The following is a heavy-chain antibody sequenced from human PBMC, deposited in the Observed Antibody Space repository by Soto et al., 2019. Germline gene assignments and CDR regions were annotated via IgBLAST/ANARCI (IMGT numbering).Heavy chain of an antibody. D-gene: IGHD3-10*01. CDR3: ARVLSPWGSGSFDY. J-gene: IGHJ4*02. Sequence: QVQLVQSGAEVKKPGASVKVSCKASGYTFTSYYMHWVRQAPGQGLEWMGIVNPSGGSTSYAQKFQGRVTMTRDTSTSTVYMELRSLRFEDTAVYYCARVLSPWGSGSFDYWGQGTLVTVSS. V-gene: IGHV1-46*01. CDR1: GYTFTSYY. CDR2: VNPSGGST.